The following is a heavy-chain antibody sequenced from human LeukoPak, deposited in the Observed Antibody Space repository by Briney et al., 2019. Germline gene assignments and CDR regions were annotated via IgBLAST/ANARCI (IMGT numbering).Heavy chain of an antibody. CDR1: GYTFTSYG. Sequence: ASVKVSCKASGYTFTSYGISWVRQAPGQGLEWMGWISAYNGNTNYAQKLQGRVTMTTDTSTSTAYMELRSLRSDDTAVYYCARGASFYVWGSYRSVYFDYWGQGTLVTVSS. J-gene: IGHJ4*02. CDR3: ARGASFYVWGSYRSVYFDY. V-gene: IGHV1-18*01. D-gene: IGHD3-16*02. CDR2: ISAYNGNT.